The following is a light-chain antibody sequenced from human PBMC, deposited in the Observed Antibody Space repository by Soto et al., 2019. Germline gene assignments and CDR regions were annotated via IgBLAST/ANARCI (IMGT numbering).Light chain of an antibody. Sequence: DVLMTQSPLSLPVTLGQPASISCWSSRSLAYIDGNTYLNWFQQRPGQSPRSLIHNVSNRDSGVPDRFSGSGSGTAFTLKISRVEAEDVAVYYCMQGTHWPPYTFGQGTKLEIK. V-gene: IGKV2-30*01. CDR3: MQGTHWPPYT. J-gene: IGKJ2*01. CDR1: RSLAYIDGNTY. CDR2: NVS.